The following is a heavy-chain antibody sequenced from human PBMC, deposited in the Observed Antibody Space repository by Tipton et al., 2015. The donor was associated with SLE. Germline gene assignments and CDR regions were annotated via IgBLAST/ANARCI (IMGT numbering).Heavy chain of an antibody. CDR2: INHSGGT. J-gene: IGHJ6*02. V-gene: IGHV4-34*01. CDR1: GGSFSAYY. CDR3: ARGISGYSSSWYYYYYVMDV. D-gene: IGHD6-13*01. Sequence: TLSLTCAVYGGSFSAYYWSWIRQPPGKGLEWIGEINHSGGTNYNPSLKSRVTISLDTSKNQFSLKVSSVTAADTAVYYCARGISGYSSSWYYYYYVMDVWGQGTTVTVSS.